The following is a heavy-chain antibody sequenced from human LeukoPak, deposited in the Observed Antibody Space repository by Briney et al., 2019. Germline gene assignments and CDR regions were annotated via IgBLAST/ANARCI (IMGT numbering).Heavy chain of an antibody. Sequence: PGASLRLSCAASGFTFSSYAMSWVRQAPGKGLEWVSSISGSGGSTYYADSVKGRFTISRDNSKNTLYLQMNTLRAEDTAVYYCAPLSIPSGEFDYWGQGTLVTVSS. CDR2: ISGSGGST. CDR3: APLSIPSGEFDY. D-gene: IGHD2-2*01. V-gene: IGHV3-23*01. J-gene: IGHJ4*02. CDR1: GFTFSSYA.